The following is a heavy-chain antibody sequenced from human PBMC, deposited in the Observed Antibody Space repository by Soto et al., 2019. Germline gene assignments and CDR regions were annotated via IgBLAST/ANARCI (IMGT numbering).Heavy chain of an antibody. Sequence: PGGSLRLSCAASAFTFSDYAMTWVRQGPGKGLEWVSSISSSSSYIYYADSVKGRFTISRDNAKNSLYLQMNSLRAEDTAVYYCARDLVVSLLDYWGQGTLVTVSS. CDR2: ISSSSSYI. CDR1: AFTFSDYA. D-gene: IGHD2-15*01. V-gene: IGHV3-21*01. J-gene: IGHJ4*02. CDR3: ARDLVVSLLDY.